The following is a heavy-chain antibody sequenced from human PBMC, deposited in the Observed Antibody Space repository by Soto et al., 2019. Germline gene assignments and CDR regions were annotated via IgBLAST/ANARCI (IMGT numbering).Heavy chain of an antibody. J-gene: IGHJ5*02. D-gene: IGHD3-16*01. CDR1: GGFLSESY. CDR3: VRIRYQLPSSVLWLDP. CDR2: INHVGGT. V-gene: IGHV4-34*01. Sequence: SETLSLTCAVYGGFLSESYWTWIRQPPGKGLEWIGEINHVGGTNYNPSLRSRVTMSVDTSQNQFSLRLISVTAADTAMYFCVRIRYQLPSSVLWLDPWGQGTPVTVSS.